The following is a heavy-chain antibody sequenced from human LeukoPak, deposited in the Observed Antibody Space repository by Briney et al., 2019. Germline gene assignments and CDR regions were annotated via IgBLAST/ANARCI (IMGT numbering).Heavy chain of an antibody. CDR2: IYYSGST. Sequence: SETLSLTCAVYGGSFSGYYWSWIRQPPGKGLEWIGYIYYSGSTNYNPSLKSRVTISVDTSKNQFSLKLSSVTAADTAVYYCASYDFWSGYSVYWGQGTLVTVSS. V-gene: IGHV4-59*01. CDR1: GGSFSGYY. CDR3: ASYDFWSGYSVY. D-gene: IGHD3-3*01. J-gene: IGHJ4*02.